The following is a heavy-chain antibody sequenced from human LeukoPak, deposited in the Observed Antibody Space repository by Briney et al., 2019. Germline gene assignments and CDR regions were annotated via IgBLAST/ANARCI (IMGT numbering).Heavy chain of an antibody. Sequence: GGSLRLSCAASGFSFSSYWMSWVRQAPGKGLEWVANVKQDGSETYYVDSMKGRFTISRDNAKNSLYLQVNSLRTEDTAVYYCARDGIYNSRRSADYWGQGTLVTVSS. V-gene: IGHV3-7*03. D-gene: IGHD6-13*01. CDR1: GFSFSSYW. CDR3: ARDGIYNSRRSADY. J-gene: IGHJ4*02. CDR2: VKQDGSET.